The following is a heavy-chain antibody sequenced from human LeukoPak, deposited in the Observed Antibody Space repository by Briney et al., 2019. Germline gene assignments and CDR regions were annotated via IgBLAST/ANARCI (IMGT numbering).Heavy chain of an antibody. J-gene: IGHJ3*02. V-gene: IGHV1-69*13. CDR3: ARARPYYYDSSGYLYAFDI. CDR2: IIPIFGTA. D-gene: IGHD3-22*01. CDR1: GGTFSSYA. Sequence: GASVKVSCKASGGTFSSYAISWVRQAPGQGLEWMGGIIPIFGTANYAQKFQGRVTITADESTSTAYMELSSLRSEDTAVYYCARARPYYYDSSGYLYAFDIWGQGTMVTVSS.